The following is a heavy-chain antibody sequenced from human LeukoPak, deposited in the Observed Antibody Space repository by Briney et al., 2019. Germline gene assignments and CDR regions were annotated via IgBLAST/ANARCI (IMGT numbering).Heavy chain of an antibody. CDR2: IYSGGGT. V-gene: IGHV3-66*01. CDR3: ARNYYDSSAYYYFDY. J-gene: IGHJ4*02. D-gene: IGHD3-22*01. CDR1: GFTVSNSY. Sequence: GGSLRLSCAASGFTVSNSYMNCVRQAPGKGLEWVSLIYSGGGTYYADSVKGRFTISRDNSKNTLYLQMNSLRAEDTAVYYCARNYYDSSAYYYFDYWGQGTLVTVSS.